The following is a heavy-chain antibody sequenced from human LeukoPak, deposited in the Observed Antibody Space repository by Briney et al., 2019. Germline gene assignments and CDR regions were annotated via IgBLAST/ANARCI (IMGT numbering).Heavy chain of an antibody. D-gene: IGHD1-26*01. Sequence: PRGSLRLSCVVSGFTFSSYAMSWVRQAPGKGLEWVSTISGSSTYYADSVKGRFTISRDNSKNTLYLQMNSLRADDTAVYYCAKAGAETRKYFDYWGQGTLVTVSS. V-gene: IGHV3-23*01. CDR1: GFTFSSYA. J-gene: IGHJ4*02. CDR3: AKAGAETRKYFDY. CDR2: ISGSST.